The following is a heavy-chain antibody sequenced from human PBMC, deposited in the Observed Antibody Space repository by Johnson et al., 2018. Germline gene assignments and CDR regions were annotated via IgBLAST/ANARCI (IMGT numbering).Heavy chain of an antibody. CDR1: GFTFSSYG. V-gene: IGHV3-30*18. CDR2: ISYDGSNK. CDR3: AKDGGYYYYYYMDV. Sequence: QVQLVQSGGGVVQPGRSLRLSCAASGFTFSSYGMHWVRQAPGKGLEWVAVISYDGSNKYYADSVKGRFTISRDNSKNTLYLQMNSLRAEDTAVYYCAKDGGYYYYYYMDVWGKGTTVTVSS. D-gene: IGHD3-16*01. J-gene: IGHJ6*03.